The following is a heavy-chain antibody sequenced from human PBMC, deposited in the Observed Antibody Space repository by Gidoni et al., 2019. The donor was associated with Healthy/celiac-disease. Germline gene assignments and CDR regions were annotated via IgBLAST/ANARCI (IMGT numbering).Heavy chain of an antibody. Sequence: QVQLVQSGAEVKTPGSSVTVSCKAAGVTFSSYAISWLRQSAGQGLEWMGGIIPIFGTANYAQKVQGRVTITADESTSTAYMELSSLRSEDTAAYYCARARGVDIVATLWGQFDYWGQGTLVTVSS. CDR1: GVTFSSYA. CDR3: ARARGVDIVATLWGQFDY. D-gene: IGHD5-12*01. V-gene: IGHV1-69*01. CDR2: IIPIFGTA. J-gene: IGHJ4*02.